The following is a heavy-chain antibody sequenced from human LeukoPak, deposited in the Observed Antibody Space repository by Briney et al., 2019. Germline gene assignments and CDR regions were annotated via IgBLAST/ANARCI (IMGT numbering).Heavy chain of an antibody. J-gene: IGHJ4*02. D-gene: IGHD2-2*01. Sequence: GGSLRLSCAAYGFTFSNAWMSWVRQAPGKGLEWVGRIKSKTDGGTTDYAAPVKGRFTISRDDSKNTLYLQMNSLKTEDTAVYYCTTRRGCSSTSCINFDYWGQGTLVTVSS. V-gene: IGHV3-15*01. CDR3: TTRRGCSSTSCINFDY. CDR1: GFTFSNAW. CDR2: IKSKTDGGTT.